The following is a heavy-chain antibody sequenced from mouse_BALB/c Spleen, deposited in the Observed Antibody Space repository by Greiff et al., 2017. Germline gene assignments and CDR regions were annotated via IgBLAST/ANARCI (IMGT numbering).Heavy chain of an antibody. CDR2: IWTGGGT. CDR3: VRDGYYYAMDY. Sequence: VQGVESGPGLVAPSQSLSITCTVSGFSLTSYDISWIRQPPGKGLEWLGVIWTGGGTNYNSAFMSRLSISKDNSKSQVFLKMNSLQTDDTAIYYCVRDGYYYAMDYWGQGTSVTVSS. V-gene: IGHV2-9-2*01. J-gene: IGHJ4*01. D-gene: IGHD2-2*01. CDR1: GFSLTSYD.